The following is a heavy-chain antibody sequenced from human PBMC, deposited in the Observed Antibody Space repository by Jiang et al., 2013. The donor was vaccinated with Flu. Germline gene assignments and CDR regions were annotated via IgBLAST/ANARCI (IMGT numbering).Heavy chain of an antibody. CDR1: GYSFTDYY. Sequence: SGAEVKEPGASVKVSCKASGYSFTDYYMHWIRQAPGQGLEWMGWIKSNSGDTNYAQKFQGIISMARDTSIGTVYMELTRLTSDDTAVYYCARGPGGGXTGYSWFDPWGQGTLVTVSS. CDR2: IKSNSGDT. D-gene: IGHD1-26*01. J-gene: IGHJ5*02. CDR3: ARGPGGGXTGYSWFDP. V-gene: IGHV1-2*02.